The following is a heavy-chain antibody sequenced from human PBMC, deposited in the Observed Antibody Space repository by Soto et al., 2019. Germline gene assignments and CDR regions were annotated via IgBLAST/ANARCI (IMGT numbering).Heavy chain of an antibody. Sequence: QVQLQESGPGLVKPSETLSLTCTVSGGSISSYYWSWIRQPPGKGLEWIGYIYYSGSTNYNPSLKSRVTISVDTSKNQFSLKLSSVTAADTAVYYCARVDCSGGSCYSGLWRRVGHWGQGTLVTVSS. CDR3: ARVDCSGGSCYSGLWRRVGH. CDR2: IYYSGST. J-gene: IGHJ4*02. D-gene: IGHD2-15*01. V-gene: IGHV4-59*01. CDR1: GGSISSYY.